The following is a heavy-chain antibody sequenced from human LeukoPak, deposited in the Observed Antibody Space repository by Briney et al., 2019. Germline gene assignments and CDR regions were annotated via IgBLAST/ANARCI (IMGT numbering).Heavy chain of an antibody. Sequence: PGGSLRLSCAASGFTVSSNYVTWVRQAPGKGLEWVSVFYSGGSTYYADSVQGRFTPSRDNSKNTVYLQMNSLRAEDTAVYYCARGQGASRGWFDPWGQGTLVTVSS. CDR3: ARGQGASRGWFDP. V-gene: IGHV3-53*01. J-gene: IGHJ5*02. CDR2: FYSGGST. CDR1: GFTVSSNY. D-gene: IGHD4/OR15-4a*01.